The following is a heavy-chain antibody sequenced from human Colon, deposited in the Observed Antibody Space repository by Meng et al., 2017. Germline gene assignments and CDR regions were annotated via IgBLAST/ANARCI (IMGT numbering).Heavy chain of an antibody. Sequence: AQVVEPGGAVKKTGDSGKVSCKASGYTFTNNGITWVRQAPGQGLEWMGWISAYNGNTNYAQTLQGRLTMTTDTSTSTAYMELRSLRSDDTAVYYCARVEVGITSGDYWGQGTLVTVSS. CDR3: ARVEVGITSGDY. CDR2: ISAYNGNT. CDR1: GYTFTNNG. J-gene: IGHJ4*02. V-gene: IGHV1-18*01. D-gene: IGHD1-26*01.